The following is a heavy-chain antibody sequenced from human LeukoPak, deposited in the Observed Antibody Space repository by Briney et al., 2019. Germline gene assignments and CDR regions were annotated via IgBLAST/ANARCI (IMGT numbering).Heavy chain of an antibody. CDR1: GGSISSGSYY. Sequence: PSETLSLTCTVSGGSISSGSYYWNWIRQPAGKGLEWIGRIYTSGSTNFNPSLKSRVTISVDTSKNQVSLKLSSVTAADTAVFYCARMLVPDYFDNWGQGTLVTVSS. CDR3: ARMLVPDYFDN. D-gene: IGHD6-13*01. J-gene: IGHJ4*02. CDR2: IYTSGST. V-gene: IGHV4-61*02.